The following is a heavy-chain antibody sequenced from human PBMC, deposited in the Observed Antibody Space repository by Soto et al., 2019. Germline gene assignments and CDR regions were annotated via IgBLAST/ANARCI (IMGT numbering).Heavy chain of an antibody. D-gene: IGHD3-22*01. CDR3: ARTYYYDSSGYLDAFDI. CDR2: INAGNGNT. V-gene: IGHV1-3*01. Sequence: ASVKASCKASGYTFPSYAMHWVRQAPGQRLEWMGWINAGNGNTKYSQKFQGRVTITRDTSASTAYMELSSLRSEDTAVYYCARTYYYDSSGYLDAFDIWGQGTMVTVSS. CDR1: GYTFPSYA. J-gene: IGHJ3*02.